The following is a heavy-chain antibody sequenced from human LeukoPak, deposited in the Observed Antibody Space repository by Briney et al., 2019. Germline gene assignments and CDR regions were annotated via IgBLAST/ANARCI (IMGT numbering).Heavy chain of an antibody. CDR3: ARDVVGMLDY. CDR2: IQQDGSKK. J-gene: IGHJ4*02. CDR1: GFTFSTYW. D-gene: IGHD2-8*01. Sequence: GGSLRLSCAASGFTFSTYWMSWVRPAPGKGLERVANIQQDGSKKNYVGSVKGRFTISRDNAENSLYLQMNSLRAEDTAVYYCARDVVGMLDYWGQGALVTVSS. V-gene: IGHV3-7*01.